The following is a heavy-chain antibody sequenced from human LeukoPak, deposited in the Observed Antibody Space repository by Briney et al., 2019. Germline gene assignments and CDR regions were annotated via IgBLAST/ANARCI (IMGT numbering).Heavy chain of an antibody. Sequence: GGSLRLSCAASGFTFSSYSMNWVRQAPGKGLEWVSSIHYSDNSVYYADSVKGRFTISRDNAKNSPFLQMNSLRVEDTAVYYCARYGSAVTGIHWYFDLWGRGTLVTVSS. D-gene: IGHD2-21*02. J-gene: IGHJ2*01. CDR3: ARYGSAVTGIHWYFDL. CDR1: GFTFSSYS. CDR2: IHYSDNSV. V-gene: IGHV3-21*01.